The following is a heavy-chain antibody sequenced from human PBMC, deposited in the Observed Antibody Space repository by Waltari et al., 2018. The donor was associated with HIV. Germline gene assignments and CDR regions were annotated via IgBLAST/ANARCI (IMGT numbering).Heavy chain of an antibody. CDR1: GGSISSRSYY. CDR2: IYYSGST. J-gene: IGHJ4*02. Sequence: QLQLQESGPGLVKPSETLSLTCTVSGGSISSRSYYWGWIRQPPGKGLVWIGSIYYSGSTYYNPSLKSRVTISVDTSKDQFSLKLSSVTAADTAVYYCARLTIIAVAGSFDYWGQGTLVTVSS. CDR3: ARLTIIAVAGSFDY. V-gene: IGHV4-39*01. D-gene: IGHD6-19*01.